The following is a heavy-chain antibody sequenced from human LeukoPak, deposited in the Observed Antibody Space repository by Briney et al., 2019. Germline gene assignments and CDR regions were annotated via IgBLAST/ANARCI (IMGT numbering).Heavy chain of an antibody. V-gene: IGHV1-2*02. CDR2: INPNSGGT. Sequence: GASVKVSCKASGYTFTGYYMHWVRQAPGQGLEWMGWINPNSGGTNYAQKFQGRVTMTRDTSISTAYMELSRLRSDDTAVYYCARTTPMVRGVYDYWGQGTLDTISS. CDR3: ARTTPMVRGVYDY. D-gene: IGHD3-10*01. J-gene: IGHJ4*02. CDR1: GYTFTGYY.